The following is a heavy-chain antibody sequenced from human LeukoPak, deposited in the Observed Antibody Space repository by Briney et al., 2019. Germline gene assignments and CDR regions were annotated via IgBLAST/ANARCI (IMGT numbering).Heavy chain of an antibody. Sequence: QTLSLTCAISGDIVPSYSVAWNWIRQSPSRGPEWLGSTYYRSKWYIDYADSVKSLITISPDTSKNQSSLQLNSMTPEDTAIYYCARGRVSAFDIWGQGTMVTVSS. V-gene: IGHV6-1*01. D-gene: IGHD2-8*01. J-gene: IGHJ3*02. CDR2: TYYRSKWYI. CDR3: ARGRVSAFDI. CDR1: GDIVPSYSVA.